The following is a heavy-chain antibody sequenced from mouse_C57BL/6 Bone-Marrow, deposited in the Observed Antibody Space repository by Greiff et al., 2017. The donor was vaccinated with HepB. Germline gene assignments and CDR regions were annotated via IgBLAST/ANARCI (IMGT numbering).Heavy chain of an antibody. Sequence: EVKLVESGGGLVQPGGSLSLSCAASGFTFTDYYMSWVRQPPGKALEWLGFIRNKANGYTTEYSASVKGRFTISRDNSQSILYLQMNALRAEDSATYYCARSLYGSSYWYFDVWGTGTTVTVSS. D-gene: IGHD1-1*01. CDR1: GFTFTDYY. V-gene: IGHV7-3*01. CDR2: IRNKANGYTT. J-gene: IGHJ1*03. CDR3: ARSLYGSSYWYFDV.